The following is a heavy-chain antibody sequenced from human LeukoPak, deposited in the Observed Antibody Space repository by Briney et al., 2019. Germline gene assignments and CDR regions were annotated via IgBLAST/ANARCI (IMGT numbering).Heavy chain of an antibody. CDR3: AKSDCSGGSCTNDY. D-gene: IGHD2-15*01. CDR2: MNPNSGNT. J-gene: IGHJ4*02. Sequence: ASVKVSCKASGYTFTSYDINWVRQATGQGLEWMGWMNPNSGNTGYAQKFQGRVTMTRNTSISTAYMELSSLRSEDTAVYYCAKSDCSGGSCTNDYWGQGTLVTVSS. CDR1: GYTFTSYD. V-gene: IGHV1-8*01.